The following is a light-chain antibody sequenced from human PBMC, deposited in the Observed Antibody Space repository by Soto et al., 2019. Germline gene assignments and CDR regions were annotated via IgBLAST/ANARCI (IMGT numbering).Light chain of an antibody. Sequence: QSVLTQPPSVSGAPVQRVTISCTGSSSNIGAGYDVHWYQQLLGTAPKLLIYGNTNRPSGVPDRFSGSKSGTSASLAITGLQAGDEADYYCQSYDTRLSDYVFGTGTKVTVL. CDR3: QSYDTRLSDYV. V-gene: IGLV1-40*01. J-gene: IGLJ1*01. CDR2: GNT. CDR1: SSNIGAGYD.